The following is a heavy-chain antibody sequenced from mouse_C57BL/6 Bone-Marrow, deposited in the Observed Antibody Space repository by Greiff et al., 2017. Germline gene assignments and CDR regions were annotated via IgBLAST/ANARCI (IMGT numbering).Heavy chain of an antibody. J-gene: IGHJ1*03. V-gene: IGHV5-12*01. CDR3: ARGYDGYYGWYFDV. CDR1: GFTFSDYY. Sequence: EVQVVESGGGLVQPGGSLKLSCAASGFTFSDYYMYWVRQTPEKRLEWVAYISNGGGSTYYPDTVKGRFTISRDNAKNTLYLQMSRLKSEDTAMYYCARGYDGYYGWYFDVWGTGTTVTVSS. CDR2: ISNGGGST. D-gene: IGHD2-3*01.